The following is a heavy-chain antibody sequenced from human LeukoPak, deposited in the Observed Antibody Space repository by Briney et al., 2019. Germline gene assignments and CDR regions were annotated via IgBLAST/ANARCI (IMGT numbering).Heavy chain of an antibody. CDR3: ARWVVATSWSYYFDY. D-gene: IGHD5-12*01. J-gene: IGHJ4*02. CDR2: IIPIFGTA. V-gene: IGHV1-69*13. Sequence: ASVKVSCKASGGTFISYAISWVRQAPGQGLEWMGGIIPIFGTANYAQKFQGRVTITADESTSTAYMELSSLRSEDTAVYYCARWVVATSWSYYFDYWGQGTLVTVSS. CDR1: GGTFISYA.